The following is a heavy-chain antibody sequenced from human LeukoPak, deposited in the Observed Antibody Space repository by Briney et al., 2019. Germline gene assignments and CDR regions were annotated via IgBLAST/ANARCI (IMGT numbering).Heavy chain of an antibody. J-gene: IGHJ4*02. Sequence: GGTLRLSCAASGFTFSSYWMSWVRQAPGQGLEWVANIKQDGSEKYYVDSVKGRFTISRDNAKNSLYLQMNSLRAEDTAVYYCARILDYGDLFDYWGQGTLVTVSS. CDR3: ARILDYGDLFDY. D-gene: IGHD4-17*01. CDR1: GFTFSSYW. CDR2: IKQDGSEK. V-gene: IGHV3-7*01.